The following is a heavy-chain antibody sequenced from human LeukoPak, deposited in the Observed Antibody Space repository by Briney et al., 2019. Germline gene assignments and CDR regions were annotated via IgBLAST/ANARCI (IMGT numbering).Heavy chain of an antibody. CDR3: ARSRGYSYGSGYYYYGMDV. J-gene: IGHJ6*02. CDR2: IYYSGST. Sequence: KSSETLSLTCTVSGGSISSYYWSWIRQTPGKGLEWIGDIYYSGSTNYNPSLKSRVTISVDTSKNQFSLKLSSVTAADTAVYYCARSRGYSYGSGYYYYGMDVWGQGTTVTVSS. D-gene: IGHD5-18*01. CDR1: GGSISSYY. V-gene: IGHV4-59*08.